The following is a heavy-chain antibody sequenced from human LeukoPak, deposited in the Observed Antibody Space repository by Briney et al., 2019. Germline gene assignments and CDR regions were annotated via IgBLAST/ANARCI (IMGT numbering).Heavy chain of an antibody. CDR3: ARGAMVRGVITRFDP. CDR2: IYYSGST. J-gene: IGHJ5*02. V-gene: IGHV4-59*01. CDR1: GGSISSYY. D-gene: IGHD3-10*01. Sequence: SETLSLTCTVSGGSISSYYWSWIRQPPGKGLEWIGYIYYSGSTNYNPSLKSRITISVDTSKNQFSLKLSSVTAADTAVYYCARGAMVRGVITRFDPWGQGTLVTVSS.